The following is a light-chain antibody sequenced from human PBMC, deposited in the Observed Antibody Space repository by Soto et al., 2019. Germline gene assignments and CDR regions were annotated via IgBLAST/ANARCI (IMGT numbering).Light chain of an antibody. V-gene: IGLV2-14*01. J-gene: IGLJ1*01. CDR1: SSDVGGYNY. Sequence: QSALTQPASVSGSPGQSITISCTGTSSDVGGYNYVSWYQQHPGKAPKLMIYDVSNRPSGVSNRFSGSKSGNTASLTISGLQAEDEADYYCSSYTSSSVYVFGTGIKVTVL. CDR3: SSYTSSSVYV. CDR2: DVS.